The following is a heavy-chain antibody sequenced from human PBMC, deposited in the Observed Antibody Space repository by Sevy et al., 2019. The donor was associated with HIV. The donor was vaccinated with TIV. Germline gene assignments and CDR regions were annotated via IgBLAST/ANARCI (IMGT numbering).Heavy chain of an antibody. V-gene: IGHV1-2*02. CDR3: TRSGYYYGFDY. J-gene: IGHJ4*02. Sequence: ASVKVSCKASGHTFTAYYLHPPRQPPGPGPARLGWTNPNSGGTHYAQKFQDRVTMTSDTSISTVYMDLSRLRSDDTAVYFCTRSGYYYGFDYWGQGTLVTVSS. CDR2: TNPNSGGT. D-gene: IGHD3-22*01. CDR1: GHTFTAYY.